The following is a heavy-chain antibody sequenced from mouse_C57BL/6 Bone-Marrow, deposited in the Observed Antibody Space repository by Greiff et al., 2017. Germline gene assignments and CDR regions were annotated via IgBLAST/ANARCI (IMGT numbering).Heavy chain of an antibody. J-gene: IGHJ3*01. CDR2: IYPRSGNT. V-gene: IGHV1-81*01. CDR1: GYTFTSYG. Sequence: VKLVESGAELARPGASVKLSCKASGYTFTSYGISWVKQRTGQGLEWIGEIYPRSGNTYYNEKFKGKATLTADKSSSTAYMELRSLTSEDSAVYFCARERIYYGNYVWFAYGGQGTLVTVSA. CDR3: ARERIYYGNYVWFAY. D-gene: IGHD2-1*01.